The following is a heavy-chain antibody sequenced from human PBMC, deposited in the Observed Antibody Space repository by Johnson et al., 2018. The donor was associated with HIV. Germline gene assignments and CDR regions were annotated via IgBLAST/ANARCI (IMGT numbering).Heavy chain of an antibody. D-gene: IGHD2-2*01. CDR2: ISYDGSNK. CDR3: ARETDMVVVPARGDAFDI. Sequence: QVQLVESGGGLVQPGRSLRLSCAASGFTFSSYAMHWVRQAPGKGLEWVAVISYDGSNKYYAASVKGRFTISRDNSKNTLYLQRNSLRAEAPAVDYCARETDMVVVPARGDAFDIWGQGTMVTVSS. V-gene: IGHV3-30*04. J-gene: IGHJ3*02. CDR1: GFTFSSYA.